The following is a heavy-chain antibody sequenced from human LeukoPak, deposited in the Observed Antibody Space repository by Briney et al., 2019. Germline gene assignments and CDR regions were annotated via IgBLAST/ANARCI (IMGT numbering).Heavy chain of an antibody. CDR1: GFTVSSNY. J-gene: IGHJ5*02. CDR3: ARDTPCDECP. V-gene: IGHV3-53*01. D-gene: IGHD2-21*01. Sequence: PGGSLRPSCAASGFTVSSNYMSWVRQAPGKGPEWVSVIYSGGSTYYADSVKGRFTIPRDNSKNTLYLQMNSLRAEDTAVYYCARDTPCDECPWGQGTLVTVSS. CDR2: IYSGGST.